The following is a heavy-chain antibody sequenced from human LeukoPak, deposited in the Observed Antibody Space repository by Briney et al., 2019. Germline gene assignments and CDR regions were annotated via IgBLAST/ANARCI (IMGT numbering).Heavy chain of an antibody. J-gene: IGHJ4*02. V-gene: IGHV4-39*01. CDR1: GGSISVTYYY. D-gene: IGHD2-15*01. CDR2: IYYSGNT. CDR3: ARARISYCSGGSCYYYFDY. Sequence: SETLSLTCIVSGGSISVTYYYWGWIRQPPGKGLEWIGNIYYSGNTYYNSHLRSRVTMSVDTSKKQFSLKLSSVTAADTAVYYCARARISYCSGGSCYYYFDYWGQGTLVTVSS.